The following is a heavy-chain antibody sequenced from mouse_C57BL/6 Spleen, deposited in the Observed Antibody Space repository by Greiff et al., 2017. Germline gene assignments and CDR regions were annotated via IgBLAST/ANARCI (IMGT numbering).Heavy chain of an antibody. V-gene: IGHV1-62-2*01. D-gene: IGHD4-1*01. CDR3: ARHEDRETGTGYFDY. CDR2: FYPGSGSI. J-gene: IGHJ2*01. CDR1: GYTFTEYT. Sequence: VVKPGASVKLSCKASGYTFTEYTIHWVKQRSGQGLEWIGWFYPGSGSIKYNEKFKDKATLTADKSSSTVYMELSRVTSEDSAVYFCARHEDRETGTGYFDYWGQGTTLTVSS.